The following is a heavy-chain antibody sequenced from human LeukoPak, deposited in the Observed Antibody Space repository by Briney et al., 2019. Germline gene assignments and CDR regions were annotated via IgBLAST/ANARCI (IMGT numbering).Heavy chain of an antibody. D-gene: IGHD2-2*01. CDR2: INTNTGNP. CDR1: GYTFTSYA. Sequence: ASVKVSCKASGYTFTSYAMNWVRQAPGQGLEWMGWINTNTGNPTYAQGFTGRFVFSLDTSVSTAYLQISSLKAEDTAVYYCARPDLGYCSSTSCYESYYYYYGMDVWGQGTTVTVSS. V-gene: IGHV7-4-1*02. J-gene: IGHJ6*02. CDR3: ARPDLGYCSSTSCYESYYYYYGMDV.